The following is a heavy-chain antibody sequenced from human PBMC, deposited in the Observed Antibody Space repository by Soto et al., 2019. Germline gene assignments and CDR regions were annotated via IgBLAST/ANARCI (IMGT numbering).Heavy chain of an antibody. J-gene: IGHJ4*02. D-gene: IGHD5-12*01. CDR1: GITYTTYA. CDR2: INTGNGNT. Sequence: QVQLVQSGAEVKKPGASVKVACKASGITYTTYAIHWVRQAPGQGLEWMGWINTGNGNTRYSQRFQGRVTLTTDTSARTAYMDVSSLTSEDTAVYYCARAISGYVSWGQGTQITVSS. CDR3: ARAISGYVS. V-gene: IGHV1-3*04.